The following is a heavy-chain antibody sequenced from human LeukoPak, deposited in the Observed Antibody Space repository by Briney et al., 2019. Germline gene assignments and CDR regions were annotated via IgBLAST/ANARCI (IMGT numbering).Heavy chain of an antibody. D-gene: IGHD2-21*02. V-gene: IGHV1-18*01. Sequence: ASVTVSCKASGYTFTSYGISWVRQAPGQGLEWMGWISAYNGNTNYAQKLQGRVTMTTDTSTSTAYMELRSLRSDDTAVYYCARDLEMYCGGDCYPDDWGQGTLVTVSS. CDR1: GYTFTSYG. CDR3: ARDLEMYCGGDCYPDD. J-gene: IGHJ4*02. CDR2: ISAYNGNT.